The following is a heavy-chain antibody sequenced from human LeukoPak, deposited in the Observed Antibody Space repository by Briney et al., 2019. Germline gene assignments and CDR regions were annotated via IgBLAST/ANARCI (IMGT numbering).Heavy chain of an antibody. CDR2: IIPIFGTA. CDR1: GGTFSSYA. CDR3: ARDYAMGPAATSWFNP. Sequence: SVKVSCKASGGTFSSYAISWVRQAPGQGLEWMGGIIPIFGTANYAQKFQGRVTITTDESTSTAYMELSSLRSEDAAVYYCARDYAMGPAATSWFNPWGQGTLVTVSS. J-gene: IGHJ5*02. V-gene: IGHV1-69*05. D-gene: IGHD2-2*01.